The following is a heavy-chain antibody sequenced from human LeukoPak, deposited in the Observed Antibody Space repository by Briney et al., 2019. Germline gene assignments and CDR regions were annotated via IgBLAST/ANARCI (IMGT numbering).Heavy chain of an antibody. CDR2: INPSGGST. V-gene: IGHV1-46*01. CDR1: GYTFTSYY. CDR3: ARERGYCASSSCYTSDAFDI. D-gene: IGHD2-2*02. Sequence: ASVKVSCKASGYTFTSYYMHWVRQAPGQGLERMGIINPSGGSTSYAQKFQGRVTMTRDTSTSTVYMELSSLRSEDTAVYYCARERGYCASSSCYTSDAFDIWGQGTVVTVSS. J-gene: IGHJ3*02.